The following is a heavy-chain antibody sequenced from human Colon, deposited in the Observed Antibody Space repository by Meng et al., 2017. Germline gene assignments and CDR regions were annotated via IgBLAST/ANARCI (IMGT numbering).Heavy chain of an antibody. CDR1: GGSVSSCSHY. V-gene: IGHV4-61*01. CDR2: MFHSGTT. J-gene: IGHJ4*02. D-gene: IGHD6-19*01. Sequence: VQLQESGPGLVRPSESLSLTCNVSGGSVSSCSHYWSWIRQPPGKGLEWIGYMFHSGTTKYNPSLKSRVSMSVDTTKNQFYLKLTSVTVADTAVFYCARLIAGWPFYFDYWGQGILVTVSS. CDR3: ARLIAGWPFYFDY.